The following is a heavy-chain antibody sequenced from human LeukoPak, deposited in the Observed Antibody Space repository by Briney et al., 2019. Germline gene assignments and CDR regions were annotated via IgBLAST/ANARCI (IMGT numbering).Heavy chain of an antibody. CDR2: IYSGVT. J-gene: IGHJ5*02. Sequence: SETLSLTCTVSGDSISSGTYYWSWIRQPAGKGLEWIGRIYSGVTNYNPSLKSRVTISVDTSKNQFSLKLNSVTAADTAVYYCARGQHQLGRFDPWGQGSLVTVPS. CDR3: ARGQHQLGRFDP. CDR1: GDSISSGTYY. V-gene: IGHV4-61*02. D-gene: IGHD6-13*01.